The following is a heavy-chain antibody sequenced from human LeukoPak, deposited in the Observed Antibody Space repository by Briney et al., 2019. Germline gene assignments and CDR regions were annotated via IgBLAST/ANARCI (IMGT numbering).Heavy chain of an antibody. D-gene: IGHD1-26*01. CDR1: GGTFSSYA. J-gene: IGHJ4*02. CDR2: IIPIFGTA. CDR3: ARETGGVGATGDY. V-gene: IGHV1-69*01. Sequence: RASVKVSCKASGGTFSSYAISWVRQAPGQGLERMGGIIPIFGTANYAQKFQGRVTITADESTSTAYMELSSPRSEDTAVYYCARETGGVGATGDYWGQGTLVTVSS.